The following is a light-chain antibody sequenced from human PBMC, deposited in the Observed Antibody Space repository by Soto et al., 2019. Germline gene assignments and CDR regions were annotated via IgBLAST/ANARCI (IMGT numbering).Light chain of an antibody. V-gene: IGKV3-20*01. J-gene: IGKJ1*01. CDR3: QQYGSSSWT. CDR1: QSVSSSF. Sequence: ELGLTQSPGTLSLSPGERATLSCRASQSVSSSFLAWYQQKPGQAPRLITYGASSRATGIPDRFSGSGSGTDFTLPISRLEPEDFAVYYCQQYGSSSWTFGQGTKVEIK. CDR2: GAS.